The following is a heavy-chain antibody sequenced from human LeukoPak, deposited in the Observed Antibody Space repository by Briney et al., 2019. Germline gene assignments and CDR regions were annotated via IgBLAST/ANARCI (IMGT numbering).Heavy chain of an antibody. CDR2: IYYSGST. CDR1: GGSISSYY. CDR3: ARQSYPYGMDV. J-gene: IGHJ6*02. D-gene: IGHD1-26*01. V-gene: IGHV4-59*08. Sequence: SETLSLTCTVSGGSISSYYWSWIRQPPGKGLEWIGYIYYSGSTNYNPSLKSRVTISVDTSKNQFSLKLSSVTAADTAAYYCARQSYPYGMDVWGQGTTVTVSS.